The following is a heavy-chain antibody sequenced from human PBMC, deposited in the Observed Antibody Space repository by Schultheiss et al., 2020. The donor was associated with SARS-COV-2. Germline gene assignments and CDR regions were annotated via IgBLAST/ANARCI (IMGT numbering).Heavy chain of an antibody. J-gene: IGHJ6*02. CDR2: TYYRSKWYN. CDR3: ARVGRLHLYYDFWSGYEDGMDV. Sequence: SQTLSLTCAISGDSVSSNSAAWNWIRQSPSRGLEWLGRTYYRSKWYNDYAVSVKSRITINPDTSKNQFSLQLSSVTPEDTAVYYCARVGRLHLYYDFWSGYEDGMDVWGQGTTVTVSS. V-gene: IGHV6-1*01. CDR1: GDSVSSNSAA. D-gene: IGHD3-3*01.